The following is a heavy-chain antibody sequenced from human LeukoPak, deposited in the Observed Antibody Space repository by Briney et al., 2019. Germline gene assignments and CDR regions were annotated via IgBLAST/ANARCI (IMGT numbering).Heavy chain of an antibody. V-gene: IGHV3-53*04. CDR2: IYSGGST. Sequence: HPGGSLRLSCAASGFTVCSNYMSWVRQAPGKGLEWVSVIYSGGSTYYADSVKGPFTLSRHNSKNTLYLQMNSLRAEDTAVYYCARVGGYGDYSFSYWGQGTLVTVSS. CDR1: GFTVCSNY. CDR3: ARVGGYGDYSFSY. J-gene: IGHJ4*02. D-gene: IGHD4-17*01.